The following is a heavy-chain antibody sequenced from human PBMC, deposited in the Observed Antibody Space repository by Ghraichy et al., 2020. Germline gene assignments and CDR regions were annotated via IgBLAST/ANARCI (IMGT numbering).Heavy chain of an antibody. CDR2: ITSDSKGK. D-gene: IGHD1-26*01. CDR1: GFAISGYT. Sequence: GGSLRLSCAASGFAISGYTMHWVRQAPGMGLEWISSITSDSKGKFYGDSVLGRFTVSRDNAENSLFLRTSSLRDEDTAVYYCLRDSYTGSPIEAFDVWGPGAMVTVSS. J-gene: IGHJ3*01. CDR3: LRDSYTGSPIEAFDV. V-gene: IGHV3-48*02.